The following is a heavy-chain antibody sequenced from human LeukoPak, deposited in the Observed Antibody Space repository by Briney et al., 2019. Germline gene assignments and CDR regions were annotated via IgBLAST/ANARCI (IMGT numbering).Heavy chain of an antibody. D-gene: IGHD6-13*01. Sequence: GGSLRLSCAASGFTFSDHYMDWVRQAPGKGLKWVGRIRNKASSYTTEYAASVKGRFTISRDDSKNSLYLQMNSLRTEDTAVYYCARGGSSSSWYPFDYWGQGTLVTVSS. J-gene: IGHJ4*02. CDR1: GFTFSDHY. CDR3: ARGGSSSSWYPFDY. V-gene: IGHV3-72*01. CDR2: IRNKASSYTT.